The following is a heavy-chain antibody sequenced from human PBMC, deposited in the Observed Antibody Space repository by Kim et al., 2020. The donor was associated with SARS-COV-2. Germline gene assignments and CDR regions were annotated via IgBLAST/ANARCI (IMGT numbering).Heavy chain of an antibody. CDR2: ITGNGAVT. CDR1: GFTFSTYG. V-gene: IGHV3-23*01. Sequence: GGSLRLSCAASGFTFSTYGMSWVRQAPGKGLEWVSAITGNGAVTYYADSVKGRFAISRDNSKNTLYLQMNSLRAEDTVIYYCAKRGVDAVMGRLCDYWGQGTLVTVSS. CDR3: AKRGVDAVMGRLCDY. J-gene: IGHJ4*02. D-gene: IGHD5-18*01.